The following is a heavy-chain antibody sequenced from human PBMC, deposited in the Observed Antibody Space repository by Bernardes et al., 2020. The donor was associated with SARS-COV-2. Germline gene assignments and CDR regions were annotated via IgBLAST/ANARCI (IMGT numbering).Heavy chain of an antibody. Sequence: ASVKVSCKASGYTFTSYTMHWVRQAPGQRLEWMGWINAGNGNTKYSQKFQGRVTITRDTSASTAYMELSSLRSEDTAVYYCAIVPSVGATDHWGQGTRVTVSS. CDR2: INAGNGNT. CDR3: AIVPSVGATDH. D-gene: IGHD1-26*01. CDR1: GYTFTSYT. V-gene: IGHV1-3*01. J-gene: IGHJ4*02.